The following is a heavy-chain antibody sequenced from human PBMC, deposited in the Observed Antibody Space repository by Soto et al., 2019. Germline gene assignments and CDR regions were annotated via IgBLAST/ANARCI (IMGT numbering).Heavy chain of an antibody. Sequence: ASVKVSCKASGGTFSSYAISWVRQAPGQGLEWMGGIIPILGIANYAQKFQGRVTITADKSTSTAYMELSSLRSEDTAVYYCARGYGDDAFDIWGQGTMVTVSS. CDR3: ARGYGDDAFDI. J-gene: IGHJ3*02. V-gene: IGHV1-69*10. CDR2: IIPILGIA. D-gene: IGHD4-17*01. CDR1: GGTFSSYA.